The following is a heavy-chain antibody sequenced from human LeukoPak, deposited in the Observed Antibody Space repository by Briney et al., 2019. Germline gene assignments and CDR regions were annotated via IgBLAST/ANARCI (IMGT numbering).Heavy chain of an antibody. D-gene: IGHD3-22*01. CDR1: GYTFTRYY. CDR3: ARVYYYDSSGPSFDI. Sequence: ASVNVSCKASGYTFTRYYMHWVRQAPGQGLEWMGIINPSGGSTSYAQKFQGRVTMTRDTSTSTVYMELSSLRSEDTAVYYCARVYYYDSSGPSFDIWGQGTLVTVSS. J-gene: IGHJ3*02. V-gene: IGHV1-46*01. CDR2: INPSGGST.